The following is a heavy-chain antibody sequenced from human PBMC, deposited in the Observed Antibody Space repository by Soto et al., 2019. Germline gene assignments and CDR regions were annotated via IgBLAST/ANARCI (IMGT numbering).Heavy chain of an antibody. CDR3: ARDRGMDV. CDR2: IYYSGST. J-gene: IGHJ6*02. Sequence: KTSETLSLTCTVSGGSISSYYWSWIRQPPGKGLEWIGYIYYSGSTNYNPSLTSRVTISVDTSKNQFSLKLSSVTAADTAVYYCARDRGMDVWGQGTTVTVSS. V-gene: IGHV4-59*01. CDR1: GGSISSYY.